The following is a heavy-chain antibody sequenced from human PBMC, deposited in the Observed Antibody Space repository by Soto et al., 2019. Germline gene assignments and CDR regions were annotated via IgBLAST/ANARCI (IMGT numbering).Heavy chain of an antibody. V-gene: IGHV1-69*02. D-gene: IGHD6-19*01. CDR2: IIPILGIA. CDR1: GGTFSSYT. Sequence: SVKVSCKASGGTFSSYTISWVRQAPGQGLEWMGRIIPILGIANYAQKFQGRVTITADKSTSTAYMELSSLRSEDTAVYYCASSRGYSSGPDYWGQGTLVTVSS. J-gene: IGHJ4*02. CDR3: ASSRGYSSGPDY.